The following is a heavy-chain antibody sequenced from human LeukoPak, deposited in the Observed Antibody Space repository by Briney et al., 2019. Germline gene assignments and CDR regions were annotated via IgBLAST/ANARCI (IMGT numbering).Heavy chain of an antibody. D-gene: IGHD3-10*01. V-gene: IGHV3-23*01. J-gene: IGHJ6*02. Sequence: GGSLRLSCTASGFTFSSYIMSWVRQAPGKGLEWVSSISNSGGRTSYADSVKGRFSISRDNSKSTLYLQMNSLRAEDTAVYYCAKGGNDYYYYGMDVWGQGTTVTVSS. CDR1: GFTFSSYI. CDR3: AKGGNDYYYYGMDV. CDR2: ISNSGGRT.